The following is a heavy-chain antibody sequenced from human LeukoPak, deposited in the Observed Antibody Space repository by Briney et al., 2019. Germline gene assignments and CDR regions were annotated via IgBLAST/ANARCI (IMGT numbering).Heavy chain of an antibody. CDR1: GGSFSGYY. V-gene: IGHV4-34*01. CDR3: ARGPTTVRGYYYYGMDV. CDR2: INHSGST. J-gene: IGHJ6*02. D-gene: IGHD4-11*01. Sequence: SETLSLTCAVYGGSFSGYYWSWIRQPPGKGLEWIGEINHSGSTNYNPSLKSRVTISVDTSENQFSLKLSSVTAADTAVYYCARGPTTVRGYYYYGMDVWGQGTTVTVSS.